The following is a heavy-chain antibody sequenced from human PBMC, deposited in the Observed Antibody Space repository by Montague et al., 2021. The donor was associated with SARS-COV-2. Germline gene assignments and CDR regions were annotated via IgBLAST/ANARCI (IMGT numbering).Heavy chain of an antibody. CDR2: IYYSGST. CDR3: ARVGRQQLVRLSGMDV. J-gene: IGHJ6*02. D-gene: IGHD6-13*01. V-gene: IGHV4-39*07. Sequence: SDTLSLACTVSGGSTSSSSYYWGWIRQPPGKGLEWIGSIYYSGSTYYNPSLKSRVTISVDTSKNQFSLKLSSVTAADTAVYYCARVGRQQLVRLSGMDVWGQGTTVTVSS. CDR1: GGSTSSSSYY.